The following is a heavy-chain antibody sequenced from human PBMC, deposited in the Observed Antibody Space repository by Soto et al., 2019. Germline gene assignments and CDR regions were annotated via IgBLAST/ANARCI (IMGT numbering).Heavy chain of an antibody. CDR3: ARGGLNTSIYSCYGMDV. D-gene: IGHD2-2*01. V-gene: IGHV1-69*01. J-gene: IGHJ6*02. CDR2: NIPIFATA. CDR1: GGTFSTSSGGTFTTST. Sequence: QVQLVQSGAEVKKPGSSVKVSCKTSGGTFSTSSGGTFTTSTISWVRQAPGQGLEWMGGNIPIFATANYAQKFTDRGTNTAGDSTRKVHRVLRSVRSEDTAVYYCARGGLNTSIYSCYGMDVWGQATTVTVSS.